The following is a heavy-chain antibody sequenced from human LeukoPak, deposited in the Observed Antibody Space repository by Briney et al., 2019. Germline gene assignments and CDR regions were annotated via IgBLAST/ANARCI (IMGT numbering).Heavy chain of an antibody. CDR1: GGSISSSSYY. V-gene: IGHV4-39*01. J-gene: IGHJ6*03. CDR2: IYYSGST. D-gene: IGHD3-10*01. Sequence: SETLSLTCTVSGGSISSSSYYWGWIRQPPGKGLEWIGSIYYSGSTYYNPSLKSRVTISVDTSKNQFSLKLSSVTAADTAVYYCARQIIYYYYYMDVWGQGTTVTVSS. CDR3: ARQIIYYYYYMDV.